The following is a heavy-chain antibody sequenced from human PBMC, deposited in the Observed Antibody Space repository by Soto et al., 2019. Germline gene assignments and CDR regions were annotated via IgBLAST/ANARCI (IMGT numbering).Heavy chain of an antibody. CDR2: IYYSGST. J-gene: IGHJ4*02. CDR3: ASVTVTTPDDFPWAVDY. D-gene: IGHD4-17*01. CDR1: GGSISSYY. V-gene: IGHV4-59*12. Sequence: SETLSLTCTVSGGSISSYYWSWIRQPPGKGLEWIGYIYYSGSTNYNPSLKSRVTISVDTSKNQFSLKLSSVTAADTAVYYCASVTVTTPDDFPWAVDYWGQGTLVTVS.